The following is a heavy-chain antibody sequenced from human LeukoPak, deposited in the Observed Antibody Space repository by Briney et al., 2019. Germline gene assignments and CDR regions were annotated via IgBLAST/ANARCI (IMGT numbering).Heavy chain of an antibody. D-gene: IGHD1-1*01. CDR2: IIPILGIA. CDR3: ASKNPQPPPPPGVPNGYFDL. Sequence: SVKVSCKASGGTFSSYAISWVRQAPGQGLEWMGRIIPILGIANYAQKFQGRVTMTRNTSISTAYMELSSLRSEDTAVYYCASKNPQPPPPPGVPNGYFDLGGRGPLVPVPS. V-gene: IGHV1-69*04. CDR1: GGTFSSYA. J-gene: IGHJ2*01.